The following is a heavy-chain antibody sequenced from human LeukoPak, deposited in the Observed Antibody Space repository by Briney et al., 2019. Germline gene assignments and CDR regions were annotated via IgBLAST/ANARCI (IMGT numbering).Heavy chain of an antibody. CDR2: ISSNGGST. CDR3: VKFKFDP. J-gene: IGHJ5*02. CDR1: GGSISISSYN. V-gene: IGHV3-64D*06. Sequence: TSETLSLTCTVSGGSISISSYNWAWVRQAPGKGLEYVSAISSNGGSTYYADSVKGRFTISRDNSKNTLYLQMSSLRAEDTAVYYCVKFKFDPWGQGTLVTVSS.